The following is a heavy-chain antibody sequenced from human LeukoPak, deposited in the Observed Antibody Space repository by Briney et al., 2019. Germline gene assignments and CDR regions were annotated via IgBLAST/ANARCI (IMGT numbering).Heavy chain of an antibody. D-gene: IGHD3-3*01. V-gene: IGHV4-39*02. CDR2: IYYSGST. Sequence: PSETLSLTCTVSGGSISSSSYYWGWIRQPPGKGLEWIGSIYYSGSTYYNPSLKSRVTISVDTSKNQFSLKLSSVTAADTAVYYCERDTLEWLFHFSSWGQGTLVTVSS. CDR3: ERDTLEWLFHFSS. CDR1: GGSISSSSYY. J-gene: IGHJ4*02.